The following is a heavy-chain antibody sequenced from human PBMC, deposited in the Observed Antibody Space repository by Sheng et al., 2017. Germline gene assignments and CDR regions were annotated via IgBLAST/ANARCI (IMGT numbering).Heavy chain of an antibody. CDR2: IYHSGST. CDR3: ARTDRGYSSGWYEDY. V-gene: IGHV4-38-2*01. Sequence: QVQLQESGPGLVKPSETLSLTCAVSGYSISSGYYWGWIRQPPWKGLEWIGSIYHSGSTYYNPSLKSRVTISVDTSKNQFSLKLSSVTAADTAVYYCARTDRGYSSGWYEDYWGQGTLVTVSS. J-gene: IGHJ4*02. D-gene: IGHD6-19*01. CDR1: GYSISSGYY.